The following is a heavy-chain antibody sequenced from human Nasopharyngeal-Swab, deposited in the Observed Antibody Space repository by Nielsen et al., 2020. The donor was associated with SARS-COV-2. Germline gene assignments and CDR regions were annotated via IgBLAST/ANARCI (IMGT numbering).Heavy chain of an antibody. J-gene: IGHJ4*02. CDR3: AREGSSGESSFDY. D-gene: IGHD5-12*01. CDR1: GFTFSSYW. V-gene: IGHV3-7*01. Sequence: GESLKISCAASGFTFSSYWMSWVRQAPGKGLEWVANIKQDGSEKYYVDSVKGRFTISRDNAKNSLYLQMNSLRAEDTAVYYCAREGSSGESSFDYWGQGTLVTVSA. CDR2: IKQDGSEK.